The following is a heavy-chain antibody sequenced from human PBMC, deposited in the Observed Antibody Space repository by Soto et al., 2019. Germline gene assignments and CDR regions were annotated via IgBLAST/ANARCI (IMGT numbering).Heavy chain of an antibody. CDR2: ISGSGTFT. J-gene: IGHJ1*01. CDR3: ANEGHLSMVTAIPFAESFHT. Sequence: GGSLRLSCAASGFTFSSFALSWVRQAPGKGLEWVSAISGSGTFTYYADSVKGRFTVSRDNSKSTLFLQMNSLRADDTAVYYCANEGHLSMVTAIPFAESFHTWGQGTLVTVSS. V-gene: IGHV3-23*01. D-gene: IGHD2-21*02. CDR1: GFTFSSFA.